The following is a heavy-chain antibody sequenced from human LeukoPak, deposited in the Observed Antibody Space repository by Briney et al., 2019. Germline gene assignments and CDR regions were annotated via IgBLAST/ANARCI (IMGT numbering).Heavy chain of an antibody. CDR1: GFTFDDYA. CDR2: ISGDGGST. Sequence: GGSLRLSCAASGFTFDDYAMHWVRQAPGKVLEWVSFISGDGGSTYYADSVKGRFTIYRDNSKNSLYLQMNSLRTEDTALYYCAKSAAGIYYYYYYGMDVWGQGTTVTVSS. J-gene: IGHJ6*02. CDR3: AKSAAGIYYYYYYGMDV. V-gene: IGHV3-43*02. D-gene: IGHD6-13*01.